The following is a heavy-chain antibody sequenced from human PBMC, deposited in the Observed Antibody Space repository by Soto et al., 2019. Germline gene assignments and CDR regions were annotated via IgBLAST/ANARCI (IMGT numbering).Heavy chain of an antibody. V-gene: IGHV3-23*01. CDR2: ISASGGST. D-gene: IGHD3-22*01. Sequence: PGGSLRLSCAASGFTFSSYAMSWVRQAPGKGLEWVSTISASGGSTYYADSVKGRFTISRDNSKNALYLQMNSLRAADTAVYYCAKDNYDSGYYYRTPSDYWGQGTLVTVSS. CDR1: GFTFSSYA. J-gene: IGHJ4*02. CDR3: AKDNYDSGYYYRTPSDY.